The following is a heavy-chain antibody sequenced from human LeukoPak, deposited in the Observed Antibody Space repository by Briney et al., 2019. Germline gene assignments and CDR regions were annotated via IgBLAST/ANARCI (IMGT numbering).Heavy chain of an antibody. CDR2: VSGSGSTV. V-gene: IGHV3-48*01. J-gene: IGHJ4*02. CDR1: GFTFGDHI. Sequence: GGSLGLSCAASGFTFGDHIMNWVRQLPGKRLEWVAYVSGSGSTVYYVDSVKGRFTVSRDNGKSSLYLQMNSLRVEDTALYYCVRQFASWGQGTLVSVSS. CDR3: VRQFAS.